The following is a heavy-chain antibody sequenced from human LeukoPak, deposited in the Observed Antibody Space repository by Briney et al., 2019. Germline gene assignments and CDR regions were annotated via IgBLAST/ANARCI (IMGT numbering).Heavy chain of an antibody. D-gene: IGHD5-18*01. V-gene: IGHV3-74*01. CDR3: ASGSGLWSPDY. Sequence: GGSLKLSCEASGFTFSSYCMHWVRQAPGKGLVWVSRINEDGSSTSYADSVKGRFTISRDNAKNRLYVQMNSLRAEDTAVYYCASGSGLWSPDYWGQGTLVTVSS. J-gene: IGHJ4*02. CDR1: GFTFSSYC. CDR2: INEDGSST.